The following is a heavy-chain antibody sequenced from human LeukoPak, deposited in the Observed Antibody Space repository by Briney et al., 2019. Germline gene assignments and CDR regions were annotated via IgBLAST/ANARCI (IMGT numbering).Heavy chain of an antibody. D-gene: IGHD1-20*01. V-gene: IGHV6-1*01. Sequence: SQTLSLTCAISGDSASSNSAAWNWIRQSPSRGLEWLGRTYYRSKWHNEYAVSVKSRLTINPDTSKNQFSLHLNSVTREDTAVYYCARLTGDMGDWGQGTLVTVSS. J-gene: IGHJ4*02. CDR1: GDSASSNSAA. CDR3: ARLTGDMGD. CDR2: TYYRSKWHN.